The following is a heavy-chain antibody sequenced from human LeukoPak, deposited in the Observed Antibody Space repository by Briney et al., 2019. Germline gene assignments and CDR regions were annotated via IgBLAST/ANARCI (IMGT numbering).Heavy chain of an antibody. V-gene: IGHV3-30*04. CDR1: GFTFSSYA. CDR3: ARDSRYCSGGSCYSGLVQHNYYFDY. CDR2: ISYDGSNK. J-gene: IGHJ4*02. Sequence: GGSLRPSCAASGFTFSSYAMHWVRQAPGKGLEWVAVISYDGSNKYYADSVKGRFTISRDNSKNTLYLQMNSLRAEDTAVYYCARDSRYCSGGSCYSGLVQHNYYFDYWGQGTLVTVSS. D-gene: IGHD2-15*01.